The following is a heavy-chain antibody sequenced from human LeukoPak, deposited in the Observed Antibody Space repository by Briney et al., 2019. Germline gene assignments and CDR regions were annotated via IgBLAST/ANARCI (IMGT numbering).Heavy chain of an antibody. J-gene: IGHJ4*02. CDR3: ARDRHGPPSSWLHTFDY. Sequence: ASVKVSCTASGYTFTSYAMNWVRQAPGQGLEWMGWINTNTGNPTYAQGFTGRFVFSLDTSVSTAYLQISSLKAEDTAVYYCARDRHGPPSSWLHTFDYWGQGTLVTVSS. CDR1: GYTFTSYA. V-gene: IGHV7-4-1*02. D-gene: IGHD6-13*01. CDR2: INTNTGNP.